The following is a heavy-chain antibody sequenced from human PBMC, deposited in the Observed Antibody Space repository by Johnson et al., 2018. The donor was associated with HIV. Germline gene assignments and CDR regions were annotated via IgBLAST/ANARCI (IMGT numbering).Heavy chain of an antibody. Sequence: EVQLLESGGGLVQPGGSLRLSCTASGFTFSSNWMNWVRQAPGKGLEWVANIKEDGSEKYYVDSVRGRFTISRDNAKNSLYLQMNSLRAEDPAVYYCARPIARGASDIWGQGTMVTVSS. V-gene: IGHV3-7*05. D-gene: IGHD3-10*01. CDR2: IKEDGSEK. J-gene: IGHJ3*02. CDR1: GFTFSSNW. CDR3: ARPIARGASDI.